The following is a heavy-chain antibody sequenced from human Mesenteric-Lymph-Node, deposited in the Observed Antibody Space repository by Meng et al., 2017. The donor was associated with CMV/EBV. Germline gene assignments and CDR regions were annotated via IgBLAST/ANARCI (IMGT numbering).Heavy chain of an antibody. D-gene: IGHD3-3*01. CDR1: GFTFSSYW. Sequence: GGSLRLSCAASGFTFSSYWMSWVRQAPGKGLEWVANIKQDGGEKYYVDSVKGRFTISRDNAKNSLYLQMNSLRAEDTAVYYCARAVGYYDFWSGYSYYYYGMDVWGQGTTVTVSS. CDR3: ARAVGYYDFWSGYSYYYYGMDV. J-gene: IGHJ6*02. V-gene: IGHV3-7*01. CDR2: IKQDGGEK.